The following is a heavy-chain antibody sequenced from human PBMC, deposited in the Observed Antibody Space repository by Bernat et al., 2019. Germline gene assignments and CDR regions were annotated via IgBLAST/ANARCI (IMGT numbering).Heavy chain of an antibody. CDR2: IYYSGST. CDR3: ARRRSSSSGFDY. D-gene: IGHD6-6*01. Sequence: QLQLQESGPGLVKPSETLSLTCTVSGGSIRSSSYYWGWIRQPPGKGLEWIGSIYYSGSTYYNPSLKSRVTISVDTSKNQFSLKLSSVTATDTAVYYCARRRSSSSGFDYWGQGTLVTVSS. V-gene: IGHV4-39*01. CDR1: GGSIRSSSYY. J-gene: IGHJ4*02.